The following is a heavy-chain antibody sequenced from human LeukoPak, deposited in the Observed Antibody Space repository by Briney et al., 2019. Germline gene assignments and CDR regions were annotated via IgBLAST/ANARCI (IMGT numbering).Heavy chain of an antibody. V-gene: IGHV4-59*01. D-gene: IGHD3-10*01. Sequence: PSETLSLTCTVSGGSISNYYWSWIRQPPGKGLEWIGYVHYSGSTNYNPALKSRVTISVDTSKNQFSLKLSSVTTAGTDVYYCARARGGYGSGSRGAFDIWGQGTMVTVSS. CDR2: VHYSGST. CDR1: GGSISNYY. CDR3: ARARGGYGSGSRGAFDI. J-gene: IGHJ3*02.